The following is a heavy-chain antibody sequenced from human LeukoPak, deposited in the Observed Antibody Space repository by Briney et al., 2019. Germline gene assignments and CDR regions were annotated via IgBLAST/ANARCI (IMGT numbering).Heavy chain of an antibody. CDR1: GGSFSGYY. CDR3: ARKLGIAVARRFDS. CDR2: INHSGST. J-gene: IGHJ5*01. D-gene: IGHD6-19*01. V-gene: IGHV4-34*01. Sequence: SDTLSPTCAVNGGSFSGYYSSGIRHPPGKGLECIGEINHSGSTNYNPSIKSRVTIAVDTSKKQFSLKLSSVTAADTAVYYCARKLGIAVARRFDSWGQGTLVTVSS.